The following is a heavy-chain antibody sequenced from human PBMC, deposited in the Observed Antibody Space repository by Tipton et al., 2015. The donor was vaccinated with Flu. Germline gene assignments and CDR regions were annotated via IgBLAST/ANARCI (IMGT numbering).Heavy chain of an antibody. CDR2: INSDGSST. D-gene: IGHD3-16*01. J-gene: IGHJ3*02. V-gene: IGHV3-74*01. CDR1: GFTFSSYW. CDR3: ARDRAPTYYDYVWGRNDAFDI. Sequence: SLRLSCAASGFTFSSYWMHWVRQAPGKGLVWVSRINSDGSSTSYADPVKGRFTISRDNAKNTLYLQMNSLRAEDTAVYYCARDRAPTYYDYVWGRNDAFDIWGQGTMVTVSS.